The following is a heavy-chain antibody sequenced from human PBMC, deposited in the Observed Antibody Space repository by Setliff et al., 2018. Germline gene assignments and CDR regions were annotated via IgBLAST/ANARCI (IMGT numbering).Heavy chain of an antibody. Sequence: SETLSLTCAVSGYSISSGYYWGWIRQPPGKGLEWIGSIYHSGRTYYNPSLKSRVIISVDTSKNQFSLKLSSVTAADTALYYCTVYNTGSSKDHYWGQGTPVTVSS. V-gene: IGHV4-38-2*01. CDR3: TVYNTGSSKDHY. CDR2: IYHSGRT. D-gene: IGHD2-8*02. CDR1: GYSISSGYY. J-gene: IGHJ4*02.